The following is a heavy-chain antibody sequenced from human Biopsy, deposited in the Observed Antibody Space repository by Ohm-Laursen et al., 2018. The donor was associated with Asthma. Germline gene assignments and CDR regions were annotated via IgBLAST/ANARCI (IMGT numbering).Heavy chain of an antibody. D-gene: IGHD4-17*01. V-gene: IGHV3-23*01. J-gene: IGHJ4*02. Sequence: GSLGLSCASSGFTFSSYAMSWVRQAPGKGLEWVSAISGSGGSTYYADSVKGRFTISRDNSKNTLYLQMNSLRAEDTAVYYCATFPYGDYLPLDYWGQGTLVTVSS. CDR3: ATFPYGDYLPLDY. CDR1: GFTFSSYA. CDR2: ISGSGGST.